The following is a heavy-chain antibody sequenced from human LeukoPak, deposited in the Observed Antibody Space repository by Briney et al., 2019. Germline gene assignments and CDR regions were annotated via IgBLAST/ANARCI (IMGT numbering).Heavy chain of an antibody. CDR3: ARGRHCSSTSCYWGRYYYYMDV. D-gene: IGHD2-2*01. J-gene: IGHJ6*03. V-gene: IGHV4-61*02. Sequence: PSETLSLTCTVSGGSISSGSYYWSWIRQPAGKGLEWIGRIYTSGSTNYNPSLKSRVTISVDTSKNQFSLKLSSVTAADTAVYYCARGRHCSSTSCYWGRYYYYMDVWGKGTTVTISS. CDR2: IYTSGST. CDR1: GGSISSGSYY.